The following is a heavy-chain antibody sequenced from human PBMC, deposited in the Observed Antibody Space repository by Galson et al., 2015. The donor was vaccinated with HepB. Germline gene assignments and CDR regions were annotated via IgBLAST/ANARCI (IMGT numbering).Heavy chain of an antibody. CDR3: ARPGPTHLYPFDN. Sequence: SLRLSCAASGFTFSDYYMTWIRQAPGKGLEWVSYISDSGYTNIFYADSVKGRFTISRDNAKNSLYLQMNSLRAEDTAVYYCARPGPTHLYPFDNWGQGTLVTVSS. CDR1: GFTFSDYY. D-gene: IGHD1-1*01. CDR2: ISDSGYTNI. J-gene: IGHJ4*02. V-gene: IGHV3-11*01.